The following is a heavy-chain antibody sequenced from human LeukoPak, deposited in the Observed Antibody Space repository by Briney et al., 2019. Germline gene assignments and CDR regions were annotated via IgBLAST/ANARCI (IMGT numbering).Heavy chain of an antibody. CDR1: SGSISSNNYY. CDR2: IYYTGST. Sequence: SETLSLTCTVSSGSISSNNYYWGWIRQPPGKGVEWIGSIYYTGSTFYNPSLKSRVTMSLDALKNQFTLKVTSVTATDTAVYYCARLVSYDVLTENFYKYYMDVWGKGTTVTVSS. J-gene: IGHJ6*03. V-gene: IGHV4-39*01. CDR3: ARLVSYDVLTENFYKYYMDV. D-gene: IGHD3-9*01.